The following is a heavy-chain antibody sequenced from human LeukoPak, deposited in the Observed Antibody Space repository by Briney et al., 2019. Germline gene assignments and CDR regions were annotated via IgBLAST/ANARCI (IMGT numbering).Heavy chain of an antibody. CDR1: DGSLSSYY. Sequence: SGTLSLTCTVSDGSLSSYYWSWIRQPAGKGLEWIGRIYTSGSTSYNPSLKSRVTMSVDTSKKQFSLKLSSVTAADTAVYYCARDTISGHFDYWGQGTLVTVPS. CDR2: IYTSGST. D-gene: IGHD6-25*01. J-gene: IGHJ4*02. V-gene: IGHV4-4*07. CDR3: ARDTISGHFDY.